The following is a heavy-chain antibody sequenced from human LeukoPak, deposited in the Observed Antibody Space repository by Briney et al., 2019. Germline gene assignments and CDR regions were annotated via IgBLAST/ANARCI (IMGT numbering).Heavy chain of an antibody. D-gene: IGHD3-10*01. V-gene: IGHV4-34*01. J-gene: IGHJ1*01. CDR1: GGSFSGYY. Sequence: SETLSLTCAVYGGSFSGYYWSWLRQPPGKGLEWIGEINHSGSTNYNPSLKSRVTISVDTSKNQFSLKLSSVTAADTAVYYCARGRTYYYGSGSYRFEYFQHWGQGTLVTVSS. CDR3: ARGRTYYYGSGSYRFEYFQH. CDR2: INHSGST.